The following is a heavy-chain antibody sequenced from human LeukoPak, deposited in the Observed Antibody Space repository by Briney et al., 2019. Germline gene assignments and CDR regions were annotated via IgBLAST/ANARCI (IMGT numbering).Heavy chain of an antibody. D-gene: IGHD2-8*01. CDR2: ISGSGDNT. V-gene: IGHV3-23*01. CDR1: GLSFRSYG. CDR3: AKCWTSDGVCLNFDH. Sequence: GGSLRPSCGASGLSFRSYGMSWVRQAPGKGLEWVSGISGSGDNTYYTDSVKGRFTISRDNSKNTLYLQMNSLRVEDTAVYYCAKCWTSDGVCLNFDHWGQGALVTVSS. J-gene: IGHJ4*02.